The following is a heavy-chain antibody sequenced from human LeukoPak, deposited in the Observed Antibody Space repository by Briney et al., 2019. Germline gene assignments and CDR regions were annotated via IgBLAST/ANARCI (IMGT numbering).Heavy chain of an antibody. CDR2: IIPNSGGT. V-gene: IGHV1-2*02. CDR1: GGTFSSYA. Sequence: ASVKVSCKASGGTFSSYAISWVRQAPGQGLEWMGGIIPNSGGTNYAQKFQGRVTMTRDTSISTAYMELSRLRSDDTAVYYCARDPTVQLERPFAFDIWGQGTMVTVSS. J-gene: IGHJ3*02. CDR3: ARDPTVQLERPFAFDI. D-gene: IGHD1-1*01.